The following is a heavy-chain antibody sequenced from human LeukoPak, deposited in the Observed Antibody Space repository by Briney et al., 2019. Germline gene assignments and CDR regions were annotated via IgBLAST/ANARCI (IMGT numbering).Heavy chain of an antibody. CDR1: GGSFSGYY. CDR3: ARDQEYYGMDV. J-gene: IGHJ6*02. V-gene: IGHV4-34*01. CDR2: INHSGST. Sequence: SSETLSLTCAVYGGSFSGYYWSWIRQPPGKGLEWIGEINHSGSTNYNPSLKSRVTISVDTSKNQFSLKLSSVTAADTAVYYCARDQEYYGMDVWGQGTTVTVSS.